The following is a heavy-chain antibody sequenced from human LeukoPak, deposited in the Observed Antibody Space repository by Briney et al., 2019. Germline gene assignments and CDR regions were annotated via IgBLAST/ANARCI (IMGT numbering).Heavy chain of an antibody. CDR1: GYTFTSYD. CDR2: MNPNSGNT. Sequence: ASVKVSCKASGYTFTSYDINWVRQATGQGLEWMGWMNPNSGNTGYAQKFQGRVTMTRNTSISTAYMELSSLRSEDTAAYYCAGLVRGYYYMDVWGKGTTVTVSS. D-gene: IGHD3-10*01. J-gene: IGHJ6*03. CDR3: AGLVRGYYYMDV. V-gene: IGHV1-8*01.